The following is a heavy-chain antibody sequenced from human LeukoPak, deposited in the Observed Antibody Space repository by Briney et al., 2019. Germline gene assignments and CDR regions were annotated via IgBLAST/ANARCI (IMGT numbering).Heavy chain of an antibody. Sequence: SETLSLTCAVYGGSFSGYYWSWIRQPPGKGLEWIGEINHSGSTNYNPSLKSRVTISVDTSKNQFSLKLSSVTAADTAVYYCARQATTVVTHWGQGTLVTVSS. J-gene: IGHJ4*02. CDR2: INHSGST. D-gene: IGHD4-23*01. CDR3: ARQATTVVTH. V-gene: IGHV4-34*01. CDR1: GGSFSGYY.